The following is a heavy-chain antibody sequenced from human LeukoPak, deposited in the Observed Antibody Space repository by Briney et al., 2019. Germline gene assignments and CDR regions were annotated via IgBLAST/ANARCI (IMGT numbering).Heavy chain of an antibody. J-gene: IGHJ4*02. V-gene: IGHV3-74*01. CDR2: INSDGSST. D-gene: IGHD1-26*01. Sequence: GGSLRLSCAASGVTFSSYWMHWVRQAPGKGLVWVSRINSDGSSTSYADSVKGRFTISRDNAKDTLYLQMNSLRAEDTAVYYCARVRIVGAMAWSHYFDYWGQGTLVTVSS. CDR1: GVTFSSYW. CDR3: ARVRIVGAMAWSHYFDY.